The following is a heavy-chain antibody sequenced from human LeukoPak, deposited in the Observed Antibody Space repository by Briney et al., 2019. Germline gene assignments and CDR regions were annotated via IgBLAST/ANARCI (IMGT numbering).Heavy chain of an antibody. CDR1: GGTFSDYV. V-gene: IGHV1-69*01. J-gene: IGHJ4*02. Sequence: SVKVSCKASGGTFSDYVISWVRQAPGQGLEWMGGIVPISQKTTYAQKFQGRVTVTADHFTNTAYMEVSSLRFEDTAVYYCARTGIVGATSLDYWGQGTLVTVSS. CDR3: ARTGIVGATSLDY. CDR2: IVPISQKT. D-gene: IGHD1-26*01.